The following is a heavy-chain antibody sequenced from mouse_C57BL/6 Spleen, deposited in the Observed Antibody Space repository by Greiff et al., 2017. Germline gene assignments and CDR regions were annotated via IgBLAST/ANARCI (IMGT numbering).Heavy chain of an antibody. J-gene: IGHJ1*03. CDR3: ARSALYGSSSEWYFDV. Sequence: QVQLQQSGAELVRPGTSVKVSCKASGYAFTNYLIEWVKQRPGQGLEWIGVINPGSGGTNYNEKFKGKATLTADKSSSTAYMQLSSLTSEDSAVYFCARSALYGSSSEWYFDVWGTGTTVTVSS. V-gene: IGHV1-54*01. CDR1: GYAFTNYL. CDR2: INPGSGGT. D-gene: IGHD1-1*01.